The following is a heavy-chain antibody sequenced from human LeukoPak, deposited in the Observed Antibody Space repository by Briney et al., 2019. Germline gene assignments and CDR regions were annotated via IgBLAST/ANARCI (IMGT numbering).Heavy chain of an antibody. J-gene: IGHJ5*02. CDR2: ISWNSDNI. CDR1: GFTFDDYT. V-gene: IGHV3-9*01. CDR3: AKPFQVGALNWFDP. Sequence: PGGSLRLSCAASGFTFDDYTMHWVRQAPGKGLEWISGISWNSDNIGYADSVKGRFTISRDNAKNSLYLQMNSLKTEDTALYYCAKPFQVGALNWFDPWGQGTLVTVSS. D-gene: IGHD1-26*01.